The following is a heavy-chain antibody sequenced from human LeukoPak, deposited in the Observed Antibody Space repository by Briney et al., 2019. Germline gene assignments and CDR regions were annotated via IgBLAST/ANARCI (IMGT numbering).Heavy chain of an antibody. V-gene: IGHV4-59*01. CDR3: VRYCSSISCYEYAFDI. D-gene: IGHD2-2*01. Sequence: SETLSLTCTVSGGSISSYYWSWIRQPPGKGLEWIGYIYYSGSTNYNPSLKSRVTISVDTSKNQFSLKLSSVTAADTAVYYCVRYCSSISCYEYAFDIWGQGTMVTVSS. CDR2: IYYSGST. CDR1: GGSISSYY. J-gene: IGHJ3*02.